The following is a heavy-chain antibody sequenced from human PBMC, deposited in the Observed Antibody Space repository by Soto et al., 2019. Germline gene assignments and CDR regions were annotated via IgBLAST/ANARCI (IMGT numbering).Heavy chain of an antibody. J-gene: IGHJ5*02. Sequence: QVQLVESGGGLVKPGGSLRLSCAASGFTFSDYYMSWIRQAPGKGLEWVSYISSSGSTIYYADSVKGRFTISRDNAKNALNLQMNSLRAEDTAVYYCASDFFSDSSGSNLFDPGGQGTLVTDSS. CDR3: ASDFFSDSSGSNLFDP. CDR2: ISSSGSTI. V-gene: IGHV3-11*01. D-gene: IGHD6-19*01. CDR1: GFTFSDYY.